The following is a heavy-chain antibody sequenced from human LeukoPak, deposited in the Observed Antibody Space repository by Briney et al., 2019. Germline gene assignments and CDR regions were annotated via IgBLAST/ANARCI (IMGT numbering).Heavy chain of an antibody. J-gene: IGHJ4*02. D-gene: IGHD6-13*01. CDR1: GFTVSSNY. Sequence: GGSLRLSRAASGFTVSSNYMSWVRQAPGKGLEWVSIIYSGGSTYYADSVKGRFTISRDNSKNTLYLQMNSLRAEDTAVYYCATSIAAEGTFDYWGQGTLVTVSS. CDR2: IYSGGST. V-gene: IGHV3-53*01. CDR3: ATSIAAEGTFDY.